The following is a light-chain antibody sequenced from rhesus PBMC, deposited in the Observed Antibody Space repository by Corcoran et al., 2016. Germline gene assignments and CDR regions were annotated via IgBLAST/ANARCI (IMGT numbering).Light chain of an antibody. CDR2: GTS. CDR3: QQYSSWPLT. CDR1: QSVSNK. Sequence: EIVLTQSPATLSLSPGERATLSCRASQSVSNKLVWYQQKPGQVPRLLSYGTSSRATGIPDRFIGSGSGTAFTLTISSLEPEDFAVYYCQQYSSWPLTFGGGTKVEIK. J-gene: IGKJ4*01. V-gene: IGKV3-42*03.